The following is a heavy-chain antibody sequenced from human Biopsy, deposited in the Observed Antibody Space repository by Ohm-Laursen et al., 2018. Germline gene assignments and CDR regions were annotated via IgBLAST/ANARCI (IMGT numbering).Heavy chain of an antibody. V-gene: IGHV4-39*01. Sequence: GTLSLTCTVSGDSISTSTTYYWAWLRQPPGKRLEWIGSIYNSETTFYNPSLKSRVAISVDTSTNQFSLKVSSVTAADTALYYCARHPTGFWFDPWGHGTLVTVSS. CDR1: GDSISTSTTYY. CDR2: IYNSETT. J-gene: IGHJ5*02. CDR3: ARHPTGFWFDP.